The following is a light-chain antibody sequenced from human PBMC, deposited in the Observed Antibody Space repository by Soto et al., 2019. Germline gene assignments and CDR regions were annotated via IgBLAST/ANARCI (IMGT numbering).Light chain of an antibody. CDR3: QQYNNWPPT. J-gene: IGKJ5*01. CDR1: QSVSSN. Sequence: IVLTQSPGTLSWSLCERATLSCRSSQSVSSNYLAWYQQKPGQAPRLLIYGASIRATGIPARFSGSGSGTEFTLTISSLQSEDFAVYYCQQYNNWPPTFGQGTRLEI. CDR2: GAS. V-gene: IGKV3-15*01.